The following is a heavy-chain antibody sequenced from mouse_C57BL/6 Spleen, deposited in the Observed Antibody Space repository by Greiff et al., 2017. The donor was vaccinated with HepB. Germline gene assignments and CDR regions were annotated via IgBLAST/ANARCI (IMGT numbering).Heavy chain of an antibody. J-gene: IGHJ4*01. D-gene: IGHD2-4*01. V-gene: IGHV1-59*01. CDR3: ARKRGLPSYAMDY. CDR2: IDPSDSYT. CDR1: GYTFTSYW. Sequence: QVQLQQPGAELVRPGTSVKLSCKASGYTFTSYWMHWVKQRPGQGLEWIGVIDPSDSYTNYNQKFKGKATLTVDTSSSTAYMQLSSLTSEDSAVHYCARKRGLPSYAMDYWGQGTSVTVSS.